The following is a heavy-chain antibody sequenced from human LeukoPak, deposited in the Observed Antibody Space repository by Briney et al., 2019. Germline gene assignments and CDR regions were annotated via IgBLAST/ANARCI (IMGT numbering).Heavy chain of an antibody. Sequence: PGGSLRLSCATSGFTLSNYWMHWVRQVPGEGLVWVSHITNDALATNYADSVKGRFIISRDSAKNTLYLQMNNLGAEDTAVYYCARGGLVGAFDYWGQGTLVTVSS. D-gene: IGHD2-2*01. J-gene: IGHJ4*02. V-gene: IGHV3-74*01. CDR3: ARGGLVGAFDY. CDR2: ITNDALAT. CDR1: GFTLSNYW.